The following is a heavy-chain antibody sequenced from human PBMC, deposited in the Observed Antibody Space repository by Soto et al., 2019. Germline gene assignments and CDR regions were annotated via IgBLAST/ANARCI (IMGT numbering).Heavy chain of an antibody. CDR3: ARGITAAGPNNWFDP. J-gene: IGHJ5*02. V-gene: IGHV1-69*13. CDR1: GGTFSSYA. Sequence: ASVKVSCKASGGTFSSYAISWVRQAPGQGLEWMGGIIPIFGTANYAQKFQGRVTITADESTSTAYMELSSLRSEDTAVYYCARGITAAGPNNWFDPWGQGTLVTVSS. CDR2: IIPIFGTA. D-gene: IGHD6-13*01.